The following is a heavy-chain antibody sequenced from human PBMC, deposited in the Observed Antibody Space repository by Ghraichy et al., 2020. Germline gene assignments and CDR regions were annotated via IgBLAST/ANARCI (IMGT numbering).Heavy chain of an antibody. Sequence: TLSLTCTVSGGSISSGGYYWNWIRQHPAKDLEWIGYIYYSGSTYYNPSLKGRVTISVDTSKNQFSLKLSSVTAADTAVYYCARSGYSHGQYLFNWGQGTLVTVSS. J-gene: IGHJ4*02. D-gene: IGHD5-18*01. V-gene: IGHV4-31*03. CDR2: IYYSGST. CDR3: ARSGYSHGQYLFN. CDR1: GGSISSGGYY.